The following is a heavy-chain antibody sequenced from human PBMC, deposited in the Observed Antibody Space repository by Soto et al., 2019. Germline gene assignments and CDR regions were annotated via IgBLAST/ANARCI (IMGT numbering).Heavy chain of an antibody. CDR1: GFTFSDSY. D-gene: IGHD6-6*01. CDR3: ARGQQLVANWLDP. V-gene: IGHV3-11*01. Sequence: PGGSLRLSCAASGFTFSDSYMAWIRQAPGKGLEEIATIGSTGSTPYYADSVKGRFTISRDNAQNSLYLEMNNLRAEDTAVYYCARGQQLVANWLDPWGQGILVTVSS. J-gene: IGHJ5*02. CDR2: IGSTGSTP.